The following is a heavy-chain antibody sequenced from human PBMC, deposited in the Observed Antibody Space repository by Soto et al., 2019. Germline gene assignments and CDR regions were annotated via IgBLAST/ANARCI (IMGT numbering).Heavy chain of an antibody. D-gene: IGHD2-2*01. CDR3: ARDDPYCSSTSCYAFDGYGMDV. J-gene: IGHJ6*02. Sequence: GGSLRLSCAASGFTFSSYSMNWVRQAPGKGLEWVSYISSSGSTIYYADSVKGRFTISRDNAKNSLYLQMNSLRDEDTAVYYCARDDPYCSSTSCYAFDGYGMDVWGQGTTVTVSS. CDR2: ISSSGSTI. V-gene: IGHV3-48*02. CDR1: GFTFSSYS.